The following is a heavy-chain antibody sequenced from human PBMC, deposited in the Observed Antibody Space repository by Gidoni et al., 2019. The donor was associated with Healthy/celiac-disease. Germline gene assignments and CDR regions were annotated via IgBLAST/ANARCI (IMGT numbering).Heavy chain of an antibody. J-gene: IGHJ4*02. CDR1: GFTVRSNY. CDR3: ATASLGYYDSSGFDY. CDR2: IYSGGST. V-gene: IGHV3-66*01. Sequence: VQMGESGGGVVQPGGALRRSCAASGFTVRSNYMSWVRPAPGKGLEWVSVIYSGGSTYYADSVKGRFTISRDNSKNTLYLQMNGLRAEDTAVYYCATASLGYYDSSGFDYWGQGPLVTVSS. D-gene: IGHD3-22*01.